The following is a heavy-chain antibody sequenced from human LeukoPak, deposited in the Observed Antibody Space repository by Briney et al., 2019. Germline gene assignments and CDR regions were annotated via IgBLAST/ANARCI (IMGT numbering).Heavy chain of an antibody. CDR1: GFTVSGNY. J-gene: IGHJ5*02. V-gene: IGHV3-66*01. D-gene: IGHD2-21*02. CDR2: IYSGGGT. CDR3: AGRHLAYCGGDCP. Sequence: PGGSLRLSCAASGFTVSGNYMSWVRQAPGKGLEWVSVIYSGGGTSYAGSVMGRFTISRDKSKNTLYLQMNRLRAEDTAVYYCAGRHLAYCGGDCPWGQGTLVTVSS.